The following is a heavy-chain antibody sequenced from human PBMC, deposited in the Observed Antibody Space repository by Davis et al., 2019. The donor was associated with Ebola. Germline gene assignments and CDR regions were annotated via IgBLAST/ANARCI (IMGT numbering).Heavy chain of an antibody. D-gene: IGHD4-17*01. V-gene: IGHV4-59*08. Sequence: SETLSLTCTVSGGSISSHYWSWIRQPPGKGLEWIGYIYYSGSTNYSPALKSRVTLSVDTSKNQFSLKLTSVTAADTAVYYCARRSYTGDDYYWYFDLWGRGTLVTVSS. CDR3: ARRSYTGDDYYWYFDL. CDR2: IYYSGST. J-gene: IGHJ2*01. CDR1: GGSISSHY.